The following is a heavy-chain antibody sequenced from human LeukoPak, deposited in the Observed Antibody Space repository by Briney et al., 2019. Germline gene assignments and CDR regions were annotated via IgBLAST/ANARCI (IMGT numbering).Heavy chain of an antibody. CDR2: ISYDGSNK. J-gene: IGHJ4*02. V-gene: IGHV3-30*04. Sequence: GGSLRLSCAASGFTFSSYAMHWVRQAPGKGLEWVAVISYDGSNKYYADSVKGRFTISRDNSKNTLYLQMNSLRAEDTAVYCCARGGRRDSSGSLFDYWGQGTLVTVSS. D-gene: IGHD3-22*01. CDR3: ARGGRRDSSGSLFDY. CDR1: GFTFSSYA.